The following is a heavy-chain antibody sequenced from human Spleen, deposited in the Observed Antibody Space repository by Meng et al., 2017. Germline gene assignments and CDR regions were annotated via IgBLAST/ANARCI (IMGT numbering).Heavy chain of an antibody. D-gene: IGHD4-17*01. J-gene: IGHJ4*02. CDR1: GGSISSGDYC. CDR2: ICNSGST. Sequence: QVQLQESGPGLVKPSQTLSLTCTVSGGSISSGDYCWSWIRQPPGEGLEWIGYICNSGSTYYSPSLKSRVTISVDTSKNQFSLKLSSVTAADTAVYYCARDYGDYWSTLDYWGQGTLVTVSS. CDR3: ARDYGDYWSTLDY. V-gene: IGHV4-30-4*01.